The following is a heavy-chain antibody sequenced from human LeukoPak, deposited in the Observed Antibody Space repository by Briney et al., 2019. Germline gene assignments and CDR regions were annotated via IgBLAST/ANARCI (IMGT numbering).Heavy chain of an antibody. CDR3: ARDLGGDDAFDI. CDR1: GFTPSNYW. D-gene: IGHD2-21*02. CDR2: ITSDGSGT. J-gene: IGHJ3*02. Sequence: PGGSLRLSCAASGFTPSNYWMHWVRQAPGKGLVWVSRITSDGSGTSYADSVKGRFTISRDNAKNTLYLQMSSLRAEDTAVYSCARDLGGDDAFDIWGQGTRVTVSS. V-gene: IGHV3-74*01.